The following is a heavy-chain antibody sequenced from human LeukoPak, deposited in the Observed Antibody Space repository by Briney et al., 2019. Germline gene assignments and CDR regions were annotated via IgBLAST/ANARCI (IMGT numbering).Heavy chain of an antibody. CDR3: ARFVGGSYYVDY. J-gene: IGHJ4*02. CDR1: GGSFSGYY. V-gene: IGHV4-34*01. D-gene: IGHD1-26*01. CDR2: INHSGST. Sequence: SETLSLTCAVYGGSFSGYYWSWIRQPPGKGLEWIGEINHSGSTNYNPSLKSRVTISVDTSKNQFSLKLSSVTAADTAVYYCARFVGGSYYVDYWGQGTLVTVSS.